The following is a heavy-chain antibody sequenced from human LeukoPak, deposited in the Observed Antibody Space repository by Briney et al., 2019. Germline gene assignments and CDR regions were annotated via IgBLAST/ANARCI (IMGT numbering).Heavy chain of an antibody. CDR1: GGSISSSNW. D-gene: IGHD3-10*02. Sequence: PSGTLSLTCAVSGGSISSSNWWSWIRQTPGKGLELEWIGEISYGGRTNYNPSLKSRVTISIDTSKKQFSLKLSSVTAADTAVYYCARLTIFRGGMDVWGQGTTVTVSS. V-gene: IGHV4-4*02. J-gene: IGHJ6*02. CDR3: ARLTIFRGGMDV. CDR2: ISYGGRT.